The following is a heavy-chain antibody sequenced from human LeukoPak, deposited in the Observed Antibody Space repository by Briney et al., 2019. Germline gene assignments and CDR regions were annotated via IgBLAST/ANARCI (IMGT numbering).Heavy chain of an antibody. CDR3: ARERIAAVGTGWFDP. CDR2: ISYDGNNK. J-gene: IGHJ5*02. CDR1: GFTFSSYA. D-gene: IGHD6-13*01. Sequence: GRSLRLSCEASGFTFSSYAMHWVRQAPGKGLEWVAVISYDGNNKYYADSVKGRFTISRVNSKNTLYLRMNSLRAEDTAVYYCARERIAAVGTGWFDPWGQGTLVTVSS. V-gene: IGHV3-30*04.